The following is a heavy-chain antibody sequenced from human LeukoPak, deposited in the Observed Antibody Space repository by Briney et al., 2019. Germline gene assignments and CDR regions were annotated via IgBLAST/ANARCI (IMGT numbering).Heavy chain of an antibody. CDR2: IDAGATST. V-gene: IGHV3-48*03. CDR1: GFPVNKYE. Sequence: GGSLRLSCAASGFPVNKYEMHWVRQAPGKGLEGVSYIDAGATSTNYADSVWGRFTLSRDNAQNSVHLQMNSLRDEDTAVYYCVRGRLLRSTKYFDYWGQGALVTVSS. CDR3: VRGRLLRSTKYFDY. J-gene: IGHJ4*02. D-gene: IGHD2-21*02.